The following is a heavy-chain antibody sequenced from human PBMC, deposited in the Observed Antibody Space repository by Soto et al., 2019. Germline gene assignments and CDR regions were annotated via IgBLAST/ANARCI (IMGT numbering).Heavy chain of an antibody. V-gene: IGHV1-2*02. CDR2: INPNSGGT. D-gene: IGHD3-22*01. J-gene: IGHJ4*02. CDR3: ARSYYYDSSGYSLDY. Sequence: ASVKVSCKASGYTFTGYYMHWVRQAPGQGLEWMGWINPNSGGTNYAQKFQGRVTMTRDTSISTAYMELSRLRSDDTAVYYCARSYYYDSSGYSLDYWGQGTLVTVSS. CDR1: GYTFTGYY.